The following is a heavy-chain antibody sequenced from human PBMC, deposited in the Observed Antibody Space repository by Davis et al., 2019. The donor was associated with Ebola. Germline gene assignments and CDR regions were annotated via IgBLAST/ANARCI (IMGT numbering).Heavy chain of an antibody. CDR1: GGSFSGYY. Sequence: MPSETLSLTCAVYGGSFSGYYWSWIRQPPGKGLEWIGEINHSGSTNYNPSLKSRVTISVDTSKNQFSLKLSSVTAADTAVYYCARDWGSAFDYWGQGTLVTVSS. CDR3: ARDWGSAFDY. V-gene: IGHV4-34*09. J-gene: IGHJ4*02. CDR2: INHSGST. D-gene: IGHD3-10*01.